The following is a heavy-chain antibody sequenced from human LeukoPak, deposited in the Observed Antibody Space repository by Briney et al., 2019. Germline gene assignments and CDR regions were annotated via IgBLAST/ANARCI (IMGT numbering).Heavy chain of an antibody. CDR1: GFTVSSNY. CDR3: ARDLSEEGGFDY. V-gene: IGHV3-53*01. CDR2: IYSGGST. J-gene: IGHJ4*02. Sequence: GGSLRLSCAASGFTVSSNYMSWVRQAPGKGQEWVSVIYSGGSTYYADSVKGRFTISRDNSKNTLYLQMNSLRAEDTAVYYCARDLSEEGGFDYWGQGTLVTVSS.